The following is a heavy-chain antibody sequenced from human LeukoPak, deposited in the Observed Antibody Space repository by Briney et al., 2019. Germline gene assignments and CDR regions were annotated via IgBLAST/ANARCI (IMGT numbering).Heavy chain of an antibody. CDR2: IIPILGIA. V-gene: IGHV1-69*04. CDR3: ARDCSGGSCYWFDP. D-gene: IGHD2-15*01. CDR1: GGTFSSYA. J-gene: IGHJ5*02. Sequence: ASVKVSCKASGGTFSSYAMSWVRQAPGQGLEWMGRIIPILGIANYAQKFQGRVTITAGKSTSTAYMELSSLRSEDTAVYYCARDCSGGSCYWFDPWGQGTLVTVSS.